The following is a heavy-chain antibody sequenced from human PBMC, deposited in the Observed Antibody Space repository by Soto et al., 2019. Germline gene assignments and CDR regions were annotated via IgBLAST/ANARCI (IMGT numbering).Heavy chain of an antibody. CDR3: ARAHYDFWSGYVPGMDV. CDR2: INHSGST. CDR1: GGSFSGYY. D-gene: IGHD3-3*01. J-gene: IGHJ6*02. V-gene: IGHV4-34*01. Sequence: SETLSLTCAVYGGSFSGYYWSWIRQPPGKGLEWIGEINHSGSTNYNPSLKSRVTISVDTSKNQFPLKLSSVTAADTAVYYCARAHYDFWSGYVPGMDVWGQGTTVTVSS.